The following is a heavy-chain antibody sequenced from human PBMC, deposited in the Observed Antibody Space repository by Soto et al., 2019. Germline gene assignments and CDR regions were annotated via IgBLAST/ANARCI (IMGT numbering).Heavy chain of an antibody. CDR1: GYTFTGYY. J-gene: IGHJ6*02. Sequence: ASVKVFCKASGYTFTGYYMHWVRQAPGQGLEWMGWINPNSGGTNYAQKFQGWVTMTRDTSISTAYMELSRLRSDDTAVYYCARTRGYSYGYGTRYYYYGMDVWGQGTTVTVSS. CDR2: INPNSGGT. D-gene: IGHD5-18*01. V-gene: IGHV1-2*04. CDR3: ARTRGYSYGYGTRYYYYGMDV.